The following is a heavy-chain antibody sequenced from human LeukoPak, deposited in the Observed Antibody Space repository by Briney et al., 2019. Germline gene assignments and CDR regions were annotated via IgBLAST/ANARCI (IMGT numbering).Heavy chain of an antibody. CDR1: GYSFTSYW. Sequence: GESLKISCKGSGYSFTSYWIGWVRQMPGKGLEWMGIIYPGDSDTRYSPSLQGQVTISADKSISTAYLQWSSLKASDTAMYYCARRGRYCTNGVCYPPDYWGQGTLVTVSS. V-gene: IGHV5-51*01. J-gene: IGHJ4*02. CDR3: ARRGRYCTNGVCYPPDY. CDR2: IYPGDSDT. D-gene: IGHD2-8*01.